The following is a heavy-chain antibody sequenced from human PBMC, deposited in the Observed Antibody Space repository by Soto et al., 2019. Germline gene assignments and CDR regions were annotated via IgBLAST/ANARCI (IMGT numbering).Heavy chain of an antibody. CDR2: INWNSGSI. J-gene: IGHJ1*01. CDR1: GFTFDDYP. Sequence: GGSLRLFCAPSGFTFDDYPMHSVRQVPGKGLEWVSDINWNSGSIGYGDSVMGRFAISRDTAKNSLHLPMNSTSATDTAFYSCLKDGSINWYSVHFRHWGQVTLVTLSS. CDR3: LKDGSINWYSVHFRH. V-gene: IGHV3-9*01. D-gene: IGHD6-13*01.